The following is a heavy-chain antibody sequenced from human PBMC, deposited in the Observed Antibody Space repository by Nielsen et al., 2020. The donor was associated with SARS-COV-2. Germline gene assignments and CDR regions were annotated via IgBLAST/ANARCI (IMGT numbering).Heavy chain of an antibody. Sequence: SVKVSCKASGGTFSSYAISWVRQAPGQGLEWMGGIIPIFGTENYAQKFQGRVTITADKSTSTAYMELSSLRSEDTAVYYCARESTGDQYYYYYGMDVWGQGTTVTVSS. J-gene: IGHJ6*02. V-gene: IGHV1-69*06. CDR1: GGTFSSYA. CDR2: IIPIFGTE. CDR3: ARESTGDQYYYYYGMDV. D-gene: IGHD1-26*01.